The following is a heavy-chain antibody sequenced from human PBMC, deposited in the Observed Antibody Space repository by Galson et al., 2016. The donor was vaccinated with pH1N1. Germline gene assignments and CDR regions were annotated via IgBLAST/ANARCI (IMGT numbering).Heavy chain of an antibody. CDR3: ARGVAAASRFDL. V-gene: IGHV4-39*02. CDR2: VFHRGTT. Sequence: KGLEWIGSVFHRGTTYYDLSLKSRVTISIDTSNKRFSLKVTSVSAADAAVYYCARGVAAASRFDLWGQGSLVAVSS. J-gene: IGHJ5*02. D-gene: IGHD6-13*01.